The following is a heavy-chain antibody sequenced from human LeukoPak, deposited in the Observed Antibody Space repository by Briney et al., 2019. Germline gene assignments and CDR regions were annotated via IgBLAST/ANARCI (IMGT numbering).Heavy chain of an antibody. CDR2: ISGSGGAGAHST. J-gene: IGHJ4*02. D-gene: IGHD4-23*01. CDR1: GFTFGNYA. V-gene: IGHV3-23*01. CDR3: AKYMTTAVMLIIG. Sequence: GGSLRLSCAASGFTFGNYAMSWVRQAPGKGLEWVSAISGSGGAGAHSTYYTDSMRGRFTISRDDSKNTLYLQMNSLRAADTAVYYCAKYMTTAVMLIIGWGQGTLVTVSS.